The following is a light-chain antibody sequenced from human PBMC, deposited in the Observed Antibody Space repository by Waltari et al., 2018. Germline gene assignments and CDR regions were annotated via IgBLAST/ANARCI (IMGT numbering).Light chain of an antibody. Sequence: SYELTQPPSVSVSPGQTARITCSGDALPKQYAYWYQQKSGQAPVLVIYEDSKRPSGIPERFSGSSSGTMATLTISGAQVEDEADYYCYSTDSSGNRPRVFGGGTKLTVL. CDR1: ALPKQY. CDR2: EDS. J-gene: IGLJ3*02. CDR3: YSTDSSGNRPRV. V-gene: IGLV3-10*01.